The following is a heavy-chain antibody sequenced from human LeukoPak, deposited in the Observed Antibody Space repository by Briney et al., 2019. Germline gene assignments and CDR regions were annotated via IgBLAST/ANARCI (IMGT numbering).Heavy chain of an antibody. CDR1: GFTFSSHT. V-gene: IGHV3-48*02. J-gene: IGHJ5*02. CDR2: ISTTGSTI. D-gene: IGHD3-10*01. CDR3: VRDQWFGSA. Sequence: GGSLRLSCAASGFTFSSHTFNWVRQAPGKGLEWLSYISTTGSTIYYAGSVKGRFTISRDNAQNSLFLQMDSLRDDDTAVYYCVRDQWFGSAWGQGTLVTVSS.